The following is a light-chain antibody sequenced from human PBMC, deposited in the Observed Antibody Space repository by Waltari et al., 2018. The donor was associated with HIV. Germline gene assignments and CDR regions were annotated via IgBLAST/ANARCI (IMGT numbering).Light chain of an antibody. Sequence: DIQMTQSPLSLSASVGDSVTILCRASQTVTSKVNWYQQKPGEAPKVLIYDASALHGGVPPRFRGGGSGTDFTLIITSLQPDDFATYFCQQSYSSPLTFGPGTKVYIK. CDR3: QQSYSSPLT. CDR2: DAS. CDR1: QTVTSK. V-gene: IGKV1-39*01. J-gene: IGKJ3*01.